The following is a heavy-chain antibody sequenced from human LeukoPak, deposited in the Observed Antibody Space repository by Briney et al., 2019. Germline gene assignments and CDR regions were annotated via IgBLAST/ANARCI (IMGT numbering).Heavy chain of an antibody. J-gene: IGHJ4*02. D-gene: IGHD3-22*01. Sequence: GRSLRLSRAASGFTFSSYAMHWVRQAPGKGLEWVAVISYDGSNKYYADSVKGRFTISRDNSKNTLYLQMNSLRAEDTAVYYCARDGRDYYDSSGYSLRMDYWGQGTLVTVSS. V-gene: IGHV3-30*04. CDR3: ARDGRDYYDSSGYSLRMDY. CDR2: ISYDGSNK. CDR1: GFTFSSYA.